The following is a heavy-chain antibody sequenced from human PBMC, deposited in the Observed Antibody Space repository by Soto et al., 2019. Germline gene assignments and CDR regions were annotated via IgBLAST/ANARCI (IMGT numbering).Heavy chain of an antibody. J-gene: IGHJ6*02. Sequence: GASVKVSCKASGGTFSSYAIIWVRQAPGQRLEWMGEIIPIFGTANYAQKFQGRGTITADESTSTAYMELSSLRSEDTAVYYCASPPYYYGSGSYYNISPGPEVYYYYGMDVWGQGTTVTVSS. CDR1: GGTFSSYA. CDR3: ASPPYYYGSGSYYNISPGPEVYYYYGMDV. CDR2: IIPIFGTA. V-gene: IGHV1-69*13. D-gene: IGHD3-10*01.